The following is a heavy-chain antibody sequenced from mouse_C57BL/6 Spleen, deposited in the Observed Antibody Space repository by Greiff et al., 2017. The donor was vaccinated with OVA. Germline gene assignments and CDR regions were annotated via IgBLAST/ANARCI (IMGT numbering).Heavy chain of an antibody. CDR3: ARGDYGYFDY. D-gene: IGHD2-4*01. J-gene: IGHJ2*01. Sequence: EVHLVESGGGLVKPGGSLKLSCAASGFTFSDYGMHWVRQAPEKGLEWVAYISSGSSTIYYADTVKGRFTISRDNAKNTLFLQMTSLRSEDTAMYYCARGDYGYFDYWGQGTTLTVSS. CDR1: GFTFSDYG. CDR2: ISSGSSTI. V-gene: IGHV5-17*01.